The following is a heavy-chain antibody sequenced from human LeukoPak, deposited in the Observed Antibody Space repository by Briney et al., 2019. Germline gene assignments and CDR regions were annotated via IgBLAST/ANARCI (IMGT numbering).Heavy chain of an antibody. CDR2: IYHSGST. V-gene: IGHV4-38-2*02. CDR1: GYSISSGYY. J-gene: IGHJ4*02. Sequence: SETLSLTCTVSGYSISSGYYWGWIRQPPGKGLEWIGSIYHSGSTYYYPSLKSRVTISVDTSKNQFSLKLSSVTAADTAVYYCARETIFGVVIPTSFDYWGQGTLVTVSS. CDR3: ARETIFGVVIPTSFDY. D-gene: IGHD3-3*01.